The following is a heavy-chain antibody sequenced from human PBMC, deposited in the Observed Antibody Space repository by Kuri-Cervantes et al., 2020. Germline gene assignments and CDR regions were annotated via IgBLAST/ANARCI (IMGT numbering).Heavy chain of an antibody. CDR2: IYYSGST. J-gene: IGHJ4*02. CDR3: AATVVVAVAYFDY. CDR1: GGSISSYY. V-gene: IGHV4-59*12. D-gene: IGHD2-15*01. Sequence: SETLSLTCTVSGGSISSYYWSWIRQPPGKGLEWIGYIYYSGSTNYNPSLKSRVTISVDTSKNQFSLKLSSVTAADTAVYYCAATVVVAVAYFDYWGQGTLVTVSS.